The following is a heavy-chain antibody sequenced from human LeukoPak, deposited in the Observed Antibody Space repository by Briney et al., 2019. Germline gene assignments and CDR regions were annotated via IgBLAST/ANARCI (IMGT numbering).Heavy chain of an antibody. CDR2: INPNSGGT. CDR3: ASIEAAARESDY. D-gene: IGHD6-13*01. CDR1: GYTFTSYY. Sequence: GASAKVSCKASGYTFTSYYMHWARQAPGQGLEWMGRINPNSGGTNYAQKFQGRVTMTRDTSISTAYMELSRLRSDDTAVYYCASIEAAARESDYWGQGTLVTVSS. V-gene: IGHV1-2*06. J-gene: IGHJ4*02.